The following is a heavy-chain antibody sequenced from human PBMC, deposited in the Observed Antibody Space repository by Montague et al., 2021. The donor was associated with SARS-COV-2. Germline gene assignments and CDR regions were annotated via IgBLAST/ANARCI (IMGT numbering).Heavy chain of an antibody. D-gene: IGHD2-2*01. CDR3: ASSRFAVVPAAMSFGHSYFDP. CDR2: ASPNGST. Sequence: SETLSLTCSVSGGSIGTNYWSWIRQPPGGGLEWIGYASPNGSTNXNPSLRSRVTMSLDTSKNQFSLMLTSVTAADTAVYHCASSRFAVVPAAMSFGHSYFDPWGQGRLVTVSS. J-gene: IGHJ5*02. CDR1: GGSIGTNY. V-gene: IGHV4-59*01.